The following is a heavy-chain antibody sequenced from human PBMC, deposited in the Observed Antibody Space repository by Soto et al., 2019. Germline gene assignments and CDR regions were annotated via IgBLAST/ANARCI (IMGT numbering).Heavy chain of an antibody. J-gene: IGHJ4*02. D-gene: IGHD3-22*01. CDR2: ISGSGGST. V-gene: IGHV3-23*01. CDR3: AKGTYYYDSSGYYY. Sequence: GWSLRLSCAASGFTFSSYAMSWVRQAPGKGLEWVSAISGSGGSTYYADSVKGRFTISRDNSKNTLYLQMNSLRAEDTAVYYCAKGTYYYDSSGYYYWGQGTLVTVS. CDR1: GFTFSSYA.